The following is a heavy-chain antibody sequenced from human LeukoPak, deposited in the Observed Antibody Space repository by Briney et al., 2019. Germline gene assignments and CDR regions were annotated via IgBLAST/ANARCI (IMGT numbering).Heavy chain of an antibody. D-gene: IGHD3-22*01. Sequence: PGGSLRLSCAASGFPFSSYAMSWVRQAPGKGLEWVSPISGSSSSTNYAASVKGRFTIFRDNSKNTLYLQMISLRAEDTAVYYYAKDWDYYDSSGYFTSFDYWGQGTLVTVSS. CDR3: AKDWDYYDSSGYFTSFDY. CDR1: GFPFSSYA. V-gene: IGHV3-23*01. CDR2: ISGSSSST. J-gene: IGHJ4*02.